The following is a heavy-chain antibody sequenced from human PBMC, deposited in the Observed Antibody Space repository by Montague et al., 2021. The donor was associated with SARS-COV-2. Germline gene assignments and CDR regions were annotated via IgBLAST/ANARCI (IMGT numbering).Heavy chain of an antibody. D-gene: IGHD5-12*01. J-gene: IGHJ4*02. CDR3: ARQYIGYNRRFDY. CDR2: ISSSGGI. CDR1: GSISGYY. V-gene: IGHV4-4*07. Sequence: SETLSLTCTVSGSISGYYWTWIRQSAGKGLEWIGRISSSGGIDYNASLKSRVTMSLDTSKIQLSLKLSSVTAADTAVYYCARQYIGYNRRFDYWGQGALVT.